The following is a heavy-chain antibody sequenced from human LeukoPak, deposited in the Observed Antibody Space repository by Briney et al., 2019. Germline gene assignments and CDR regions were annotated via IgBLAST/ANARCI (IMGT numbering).Heavy chain of an antibody. Sequence: ASVKVSCKASGGTFSSYAVSWVRQAPGQGLEWMGRIIPILGITNYAQKFRGRVTITADKSTSTAYMELSSLRSEDTAVYYCAKGLWSYYYDSSGYSDYFDYWGQGTLVTVSS. CDR1: GGTFSSYA. D-gene: IGHD3-22*01. CDR2: IIPILGIT. V-gene: IGHV1-69*04. CDR3: AKGLWSYYYDSSGYSDYFDY. J-gene: IGHJ4*02.